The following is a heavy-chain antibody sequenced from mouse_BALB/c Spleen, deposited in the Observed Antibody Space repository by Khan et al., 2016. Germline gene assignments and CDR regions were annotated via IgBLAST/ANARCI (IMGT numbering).Heavy chain of an antibody. CDR1: GFNIKDTY. Sequence: VQLQQSGAELVKPGASVKLSCTASGFNIKDTYMNWVKQRPEQGLEWIGRIDPANGKTKYDPKLQGKATITEDTSSNTAYLQLSSLTSEDTAVYYCARALRLRRRYCLDYWGQGTTLTVSS. V-gene: IGHV14-3*02. CDR2: IDPANGKT. CDR3: ARALRLRRRYCLDY. D-gene: IGHD1-2*01. J-gene: IGHJ2*01.